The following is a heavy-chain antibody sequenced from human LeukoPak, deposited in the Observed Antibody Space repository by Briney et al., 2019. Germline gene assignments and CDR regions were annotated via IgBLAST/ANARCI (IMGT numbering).Heavy chain of an antibody. V-gene: IGHV4-34*09. CDR2: INHSGST. Sequence: PSETLSLTCAVYGGSFSGYYWSWIRQPPGKGLEWIGEINHSGSTNYNPSLKSRVTISVDTSKNQFSLKLSSVTAADTAVYYCARGSGYSGYDYGPDAFDIWGQGTMVTVSS. D-gene: IGHD5-12*01. CDR3: ARGSGYSGYDYGPDAFDI. J-gene: IGHJ3*02. CDR1: GGSFSGYY.